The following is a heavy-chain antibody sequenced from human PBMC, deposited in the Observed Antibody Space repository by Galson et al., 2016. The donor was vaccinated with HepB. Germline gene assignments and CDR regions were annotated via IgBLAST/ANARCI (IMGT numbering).Heavy chain of an antibody. Sequence: SLRLSCAASGFGFSDFYLAWVRQVPGKGLEWVASVDRGGSGKYYVDSAKGRFTIFRDNAQNSVFLQMSSLRVEDTALYYCVSGYTSGGWGQGTMVTVSS. CDR3: VSGYTSGG. V-gene: IGHV3-7*01. D-gene: IGHD6-19*01. J-gene: IGHJ3*01. CDR2: VDRGGSGK. CDR1: GFGFSDFY.